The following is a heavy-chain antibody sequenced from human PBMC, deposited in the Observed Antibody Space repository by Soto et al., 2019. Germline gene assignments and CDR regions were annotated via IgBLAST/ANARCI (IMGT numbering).Heavy chain of an antibody. CDR1: GFTSRHNY. D-gene: IGHD6-19*01. J-gene: IGHJ4*02. V-gene: IGHV3-11*04. Sequence: GVSLRLSWAGSGFTSRHNYRTWICQATGKGLEWVSHINTPSSAIYYADSVKGRLTTSRDNAKNLLYLLMNNLQADVTAVYYRARRFQWQLRPLDSWGRGTLLTVSS. CDR3: ARRFQWQLRPLDS. CDR2: INTPSSAI.